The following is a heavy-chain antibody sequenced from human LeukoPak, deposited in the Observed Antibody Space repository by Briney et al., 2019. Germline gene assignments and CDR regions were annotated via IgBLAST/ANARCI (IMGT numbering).Heavy chain of an antibody. D-gene: IGHD2-2*03. CDR3: ANLMGGVGIVVVPAEEAARQFDY. CDR1: GFTFSSYA. J-gene: IGHJ4*02. CDR2: ISGSGGST. V-gene: IGHV3-23*01. Sequence: GGSLRLSCAASGFTFSSYAMSWVRQAPGKGLEWVSAISGSGGSTYYADSVKGRFTISRDNSKNTLYLQMNSLRAEDTAVYYCANLMGGVGIVVVPAEEAARQFDYWGQGTLVTVSS.